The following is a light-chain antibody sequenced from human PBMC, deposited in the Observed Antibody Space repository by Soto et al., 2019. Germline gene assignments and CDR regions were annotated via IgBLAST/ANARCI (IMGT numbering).Light chain of an antibody. V-gene: IGKV1-39*01. CDR2: AAS. J-gene: IGKJ5*01. CDR1: ESIARH. CDR3: QQRYSTLSIT. Sequence: DIQMTQSPSSLSASVGDRVPITCRASESIARHLNWYPQKPGKAPKLLIYAASSLQNGVPSRFRGGGSGTDFTLTISNLQPEDFATYYCQQRYSTLSITFGQGTRLEIK.